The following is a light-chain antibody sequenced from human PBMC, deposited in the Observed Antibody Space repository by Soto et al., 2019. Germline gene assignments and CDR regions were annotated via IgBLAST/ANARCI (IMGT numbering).Light chain of an antibody. CDR3: QQYFSYSRA. CDR1: QRISNW. Sequence: DIQMTQSPSTLSASVGDRVTITCRASQRISNWLAWYQQKPGKAPKLLIYEASNLESGVPSRFSGSGSGTEFTLTISSLQPDDFATYYCQQYFSYSRAFGQGTKVEIK. V-gene: IGKV1-5*03. CDR2: EAS. J-gene: IGKJ1*01.